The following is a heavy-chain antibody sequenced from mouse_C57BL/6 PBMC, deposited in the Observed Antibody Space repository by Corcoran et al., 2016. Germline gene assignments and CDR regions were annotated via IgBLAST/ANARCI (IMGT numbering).Heavy chain of an antibody. CDR1: GYTFTDYY. J-gene: IGHJ1*03. D-gene: IGHD2-3*01. V-gene: IGHV1-26*01. Sequence: EVQLPQSGPELVKPGASVKISCKASGYTFTDYYMNWVKQSHGKSLEWIGDINPNNGGTSYNQTFKGKATLTVDKSSSTAYMEICSLTSEDSAVYYCSGDGYRGYFDVGVTGTTVTVSS. CDR3: SGDGYRGYFDV. CDR2: INPNNGGT.